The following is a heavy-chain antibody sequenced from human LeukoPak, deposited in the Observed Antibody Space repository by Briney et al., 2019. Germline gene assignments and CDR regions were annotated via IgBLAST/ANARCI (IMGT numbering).Heavy chain of an antibody. CDR2: IYYSGST. V-gene: IGHV4-31*03. Sequence: SQTLSLTCTVSGGSISSGGYYWSWTRQHPGKGLEWIGYIYYSGSTYYNPSLKSRVTISVDTSKNQFSLKLSSVTAADTAVYYCTRGGYDSSGYYPFGFDYWGQGTLVTVSS. CDR1: GGSISSGGYY. D-gene: IGHD3-22*01. J-gene: IGHJ4*02. CDR3: TRGGYDSSGYYPFGFDY.